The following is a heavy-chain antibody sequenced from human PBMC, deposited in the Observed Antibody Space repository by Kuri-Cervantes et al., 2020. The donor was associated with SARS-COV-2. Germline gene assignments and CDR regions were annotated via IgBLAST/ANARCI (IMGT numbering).Heavy chain of an antibody. CDR2: ISAGGDTV. V-gene: IGHV3-23*01. CDR1: GFSFSGYA. D-gene: IGHD3-3*01. J-gene: IGHJ4*02. Sequence: GESLKISCAASGFSFSGYAMSWVRQAPGKGLERVSAISAGGDTVLYADSVRGRFTISRDNSKNTLYLQTNSLRAEDTAIYYCANHYDGTYPIWGRGTLVTVSS. CDR3: ANHYDGTYPI.